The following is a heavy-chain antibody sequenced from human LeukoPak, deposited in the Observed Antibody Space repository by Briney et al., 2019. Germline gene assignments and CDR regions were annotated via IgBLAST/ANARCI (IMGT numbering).Heavy chain of an antibody. V-gene: IGHV1-8*01. CDR2: MNPNSGNT. CDR1: GYTFTSYD. D-gene: IGHD5-18*01. Sequence: ASVKVSCKASGYTFTSYDINWVRQATGRGLEWMGWMNPNSGNTGYAQKFQGRVTMTRNTSISTAYMELSSLRSEDTAVHYCARVDSSNGSDFDYWGQGTLVTVSS. J-gene: IGHJ4*02. CDR3: ARVDSSNGSDFDY.